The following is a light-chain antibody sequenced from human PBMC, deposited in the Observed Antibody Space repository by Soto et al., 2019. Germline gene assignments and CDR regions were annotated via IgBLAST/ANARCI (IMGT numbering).Light chain of an antibody. J-gene: IGKJ2*01. CDR1: QSLSSTY. V-gene: IGKV3-20*01. CDR2: GAS. Sequence: EIVLTQSPGTLSLSPGERATLSCRASQSLSSTYLAWYQQKPGQAPRLLISGASSRATGIPDRFSGSGSGRDFTLTISRLEPEDFAVYYCQQYGISYTFGQGTKLEIK. CDR3: QQYGISYT.